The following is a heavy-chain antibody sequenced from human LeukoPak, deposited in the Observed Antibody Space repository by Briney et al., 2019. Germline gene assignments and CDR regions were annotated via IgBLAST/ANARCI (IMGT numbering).Heavy chain of an antibody. CDR1: GFTFSSYE. D-gene: IGHD4-17*01. Sequence: GGSLRLSCAASGFTFSSYEMNWVRQAPGKGLEWVSYISSSGSTIYYADSVKGRFTISRDNAKNSLYLQMNSLRAEDTSVYYCARDTNGDGWFDPWGQGTLVTISS. CDR3: ARDTNGDGWFDP. J-gene: IGHJ5*02. V-gene: IGHV3-48*03. CDR2: ISSSGSTI.